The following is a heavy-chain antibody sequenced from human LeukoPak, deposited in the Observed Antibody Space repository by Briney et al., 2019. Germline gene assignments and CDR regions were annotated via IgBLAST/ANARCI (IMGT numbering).Heavy chain of an antibody. CDR3: ARRRGMTNDAFDI. CDR1: GGSFSGDY. CDR2: INHSGST. V-gene: IGHV4-34*01. J-gene: IGHJ3*02. Sequence: PTQTLSLTCAVYGGSFSGDYWSWIRQPPGKGLEWIGEINHSGSTSYNPSLKSRVTISVDTSKNQFSLKLSSVTAADTAVYYCARRRGMTNDAFDIWGQGTMVTVSS. D-gene: IGHD1-20*01.